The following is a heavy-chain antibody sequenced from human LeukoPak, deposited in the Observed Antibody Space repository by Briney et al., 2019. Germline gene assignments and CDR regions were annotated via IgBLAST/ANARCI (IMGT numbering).Heavy chain of an antibody. Sequence: GGSLRLSCAASGFTFSSYGMHWIRQAPGKGLEWVAVIWYDGSNKYYADSVKGRFTISRDNSKNTLYLQMNSLRAEDTAVYYCAKDNLLRYFDWTFSSEMDVWGKGTTVTVSS. D-gene: IGHD3-9*01. J-gene: IGHJ6*04. CDR3: AKDNLLRYFDWTFSSEMDV. V-gene: IGHV3-33*06. CDR1: GFTFSSYG. CDR2: IWYDGSNK.